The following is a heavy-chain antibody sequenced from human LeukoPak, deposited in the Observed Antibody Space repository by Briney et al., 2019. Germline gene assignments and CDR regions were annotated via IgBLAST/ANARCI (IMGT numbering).Heavy chain of an antibody. CDR2: IYHSGST. D-gene: IGHD2-15*01. CDR1: AYSISSTYY. V-gene: IGHV4-38-2*01. CDR3: AGYCSGGRCSLFDY. J-gene: IGHJ4*02. Sequence: SETLSLTCAVSAYSISSTYYWGWIRQPPGKGLEWIGSIYHSGSTYYNPSLKSRVTISIDTSKNQFSLKLRSVTAADTAVYYCAGYCSGGRCSLFDYWGQGTLVTVSS.